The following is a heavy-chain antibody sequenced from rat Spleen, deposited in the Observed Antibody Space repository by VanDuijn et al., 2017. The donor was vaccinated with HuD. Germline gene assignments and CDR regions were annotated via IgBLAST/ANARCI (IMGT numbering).Heavy chain of an antibody. CDR1: GFTFSNYG. J-gene: IGHJ2*01. CDR2: ISYDGRIT. V-gene: IGHV5-29*01. CDR3: ARQMYTTDYYYGGFDY. Sequence: EVQLVESGGGLVQPGRSLKLSCAASGFTFSNYGMAWVRQAPTKGLEWVATISYDGRITYYRDSVKGRFTGSRDDAQNTLYLQMNSLRSDDTATYYCARQMYTTDYYYGGFDYWGQGVMVTVSS. D-gene: IGHD1-6*01.